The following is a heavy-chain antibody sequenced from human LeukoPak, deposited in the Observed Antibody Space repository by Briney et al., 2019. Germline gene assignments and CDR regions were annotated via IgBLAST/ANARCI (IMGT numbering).Heavy chain of an antibody. J-gene: IGHJ5*02. Sequence: GGSLRLSCAASGFTFSSYSMNWVRQAPGKGLEWVSSISSSSSYIYYADSVKGRFTTSRDNAKNSLYLQMNSLRAEDTAVYYCARDRGDSGYDSWGQGTLVTVSS. CDR2: ISSSSSYI. D-gene: IGHD5-12*01. CDR1: GFTFSSYS. CDR3: ARDRGDSGYDS. V-gene: IGHV3-21*01.